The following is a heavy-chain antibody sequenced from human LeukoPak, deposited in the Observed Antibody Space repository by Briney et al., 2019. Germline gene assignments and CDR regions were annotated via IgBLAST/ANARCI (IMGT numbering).Heavy chain of an antibody. CDR3: ARGGGSYSFDY. V-gene: IGHV1-18*01. D-gene: IGHD1-26*01. CDR1: EFIFSTYW. Sequence: PGESLSLSCAASEFIFSTYWISWVRQAPGQGLEWMGWISAYNGNTNYAQKLQGRVTMTTDTSTSTAYMELRSLRSDDTAAYYCARGGGSYSFDYWGQGTLVTVSS. CDR2: ISAYNGNT. J-gene: IGHJ4*02.